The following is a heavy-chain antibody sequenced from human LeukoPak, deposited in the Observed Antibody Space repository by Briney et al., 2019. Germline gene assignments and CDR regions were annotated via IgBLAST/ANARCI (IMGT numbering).Heavy chain of an antibody. Sequence: SETLSLTCTLSGGSVTTSSFYWASIRQPPGKGLECIGTIYYSGITYYHSSLKSRVTISVDTSKNQFSLKLNSVTAADTAVHFCAKSGPAAGRPDAFDIWGQGTMVTVSS. CDR3: AKSGPAAGRPDAFDI. J-gene: IGHJ3*02. V-gene: IGHV4-39*07. CDR1: GGSVTTSSFY. CDR2: IYYSGIT. D-gene: IGHD2-2*01.